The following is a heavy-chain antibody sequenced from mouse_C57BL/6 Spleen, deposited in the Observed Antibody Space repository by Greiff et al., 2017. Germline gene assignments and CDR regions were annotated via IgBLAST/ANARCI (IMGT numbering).Heavy chain of an antibody. J-gene: IGHJ3*01. V-gene: IGHV1-26*01. CDR1: GYTFTDYY. CDR2: INPNDGGT. Sequence: EVQLQQSGPELVKPGASVKISCKASGYTFTDYYMNWVKQSHGKGLEWIGDINPNDGGTSYNQKFKGKATLTVDKSSSTAYMELGSLTSEDSAVYYCARLGGNYAFAYWGQGTLVTVAA. D-gene: IGHD2-1*01. CDR3: ARLGGNYAFAY.